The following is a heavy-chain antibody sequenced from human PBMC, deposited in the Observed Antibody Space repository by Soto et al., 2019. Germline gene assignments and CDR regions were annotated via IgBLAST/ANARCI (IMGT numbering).Heavy chain of an antibody. CDR2: IWSDGSNK. Sequence: GGSLRLSCVASGFTFSSSVLHWFRQAPGKGLEAVAVIWSDGSNKYYAASVKGRFTISRDNSKNTLYLQINSLSAEDTAVYYCAGDGDLYCSGSYPNLLVLCGQGFLDIV. V-gene: IGHV3-33*01. D-gene: IGHD3-10*01. CDR3: AGDGDLYCSGSYPNLLVL. J-gene: IGHJ1*01. CDR1: GFTFSSSV.